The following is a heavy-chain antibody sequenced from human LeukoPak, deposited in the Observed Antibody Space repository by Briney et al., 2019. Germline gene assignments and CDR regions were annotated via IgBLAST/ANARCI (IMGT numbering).Heavy chain of an antibody. CDR3: AAAAGTRGLYYFDY. D-gene: IGHD6-13*01. V-gene: IGHV4-34*01. J-gene: IGHJ4*02. CDR2: INHSGST. Sequence: SETLSLTCAVYGGSFSGYYWGWIRQPPGKGLEWIGEINHSGSTNYNPSLKSRVTISLDTSKNQFSLKLSSVTAADTAVYYCAAAAGTRGLYYFDYWGQGTLVTVSS. CDR1: GGSFSGYY.